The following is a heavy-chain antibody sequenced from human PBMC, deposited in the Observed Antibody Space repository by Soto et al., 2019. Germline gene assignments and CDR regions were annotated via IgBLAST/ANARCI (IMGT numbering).Heavy chain of an antibody. V-gene: IGHV3-7*03. CDR1: VFTLSSYW. D-gene: IGHD6-6*01. Sequence: PGGSLRLSGAASVFTLSSYWMSWVRQGPGKGLEWVANIKQDGSAKYYVDSVKGRFTISRDNAKNSLYLQMNSLRAEDTAVYYCARDSYSSSSRYGMDVWGQGTTVSVSS. CDR3: ARDSYSSSSRYGMDV. J-gene: IGHJ6*02. CDR2: IKQDGSAK.